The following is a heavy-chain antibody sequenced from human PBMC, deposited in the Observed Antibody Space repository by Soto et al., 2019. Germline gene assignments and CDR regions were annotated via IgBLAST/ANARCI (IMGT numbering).Heavy chain of an antibody. CDR1: GGSISTGGYY. D-gene: IGHD4-17*01. J-gene: IGHJ4*02. CDR2: IYYSGRT. V-gene: IGHV4-31*03. CDR3: ARGLSVTLFDN. Sequence: QVQLQESGPGLVKPSQTLSLTCTVSGGSISTGGYYWTWIRQHPGKGLEWIGYIYYSGRTYYNPSLQSRVTISVDTSKNQFSLKLSSVTAADTGVSSCARGLSVTLFDNWGQGTLVTVSS.